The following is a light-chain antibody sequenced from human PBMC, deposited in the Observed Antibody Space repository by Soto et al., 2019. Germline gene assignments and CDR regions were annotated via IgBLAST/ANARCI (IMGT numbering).Light chain of an antibody. CDR1: SSNFGAGLS. Sequence: QSVLTQPPSVSGAPGQRVTISCTGSSSNFGAGLSVHWYQQLPGTAPKLLIYSDFNRPSGVPARFSGSKSGTSASLAITGLQADDEADYYCSSYAGSNKVVFGGGTKLTVL. CDR3: SSYAGSNKVV. V-gene: IGLV1-40*01. J-gene: IGLJ2*01. CDR2: SDF.